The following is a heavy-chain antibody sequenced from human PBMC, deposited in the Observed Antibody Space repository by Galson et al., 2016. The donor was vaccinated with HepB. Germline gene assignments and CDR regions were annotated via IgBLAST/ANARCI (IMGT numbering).Heavy chain of an antibody. CDR3: ARVGFGRSYGQGFDY. CDR2: ISGRGGST. Sequence: SLRLSCAASGFIFSDNAMSWVRQAPGKGLEWVSAISGRGGSTYYADSVKGRFTISRDNSEDTLYLQMSSLRPEDTAVYYCARVGFGRSYGQGFDYWGQGTLVTVSS. CDR1: GFIFSDNA. D-gene: IGHD3-16*01. V-gene: IGHV3-23*01. J-gene: IGHJ4*02.